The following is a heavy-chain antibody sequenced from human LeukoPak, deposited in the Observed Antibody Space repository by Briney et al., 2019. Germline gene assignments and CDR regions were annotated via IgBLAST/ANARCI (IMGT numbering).Heavy chain of an antibody. V-gene: IGHV3-74*01. Sequence: GGSLRLSCAASGFTFSSYWMHWVRQAPGRGPVWISRINSDGSSTNYADSVKGRFTISRDNAKNTLYLQMNSLRAEDTAVYYCARGVGSYYFDYWGQGTLVTVSS. J-gene: IGHJ4*02. CDR1: GFTFSSYW. CDR2: INSDGSST. D-gene: IGHD1-26*01. CDR3: ARGVGSYYFDY.